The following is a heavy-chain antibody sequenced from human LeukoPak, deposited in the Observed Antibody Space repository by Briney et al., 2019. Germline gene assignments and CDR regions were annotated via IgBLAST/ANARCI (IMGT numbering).Heavy chain of an antibody. CDR3: ARDAYTTTSNWLDP. Sequence: GGSLRLSCEASGFTLNKYWMHWVRQAPGKGLLWVSRITGDGSDIAYADSVKGRFTVSRDDAKNTLFLQMTSLRVEDTAIYYCARDAYTTTSNWLDPWGQGTLVTVSS. J-gene: IGHJ5*02. CDR2: ITGDGSDI. D-gene: IGHD4-17*01. V-gene: IGHV3-74*01. CDR1: GFTLNKYW.